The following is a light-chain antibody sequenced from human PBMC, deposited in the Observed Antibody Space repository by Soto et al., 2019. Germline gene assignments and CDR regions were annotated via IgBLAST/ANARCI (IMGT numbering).Light chain of an antibody. Sequence: QSVLTQPPSASGSRGQSVTISCTGTSVDINYVSWFQQHPGKAPKLIICEVTKRPSGVPDRFSGSKSGNTASLTVSGLQDDDEADYYCRSYEGRDIWVFGGATKLTVL. CDR3: RSYEGRDIWV. CDR2: EVT. J-gene: IGLJ3*02. V-gene: IGLV2-8*01. CDR1: SVDINY.